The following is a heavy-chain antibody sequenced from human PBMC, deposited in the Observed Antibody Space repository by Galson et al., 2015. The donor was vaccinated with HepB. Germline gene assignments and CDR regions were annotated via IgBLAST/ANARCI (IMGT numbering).Heavy chain of an antibody. CDR3: ARSSHRYCSGGSCKTIFSDYFDY. J-gene: IGHJ4*02. V-gene: IGHV3-33*01. CDR2: IWYDGSNK. Sequence: SLRLSCAASGFTFSRYGMHWVRQAPGKGLEWVAVIWYDGSNKYYADSVKGRFTISRDNSKNTLYLQMNSLRAEDTAVYYCARSSHRYCSGGSCKTIFSDYFDYWGQGTLVTVSS. D-gene: IGHD2-15*01. CDR1: GFTFSRYG.